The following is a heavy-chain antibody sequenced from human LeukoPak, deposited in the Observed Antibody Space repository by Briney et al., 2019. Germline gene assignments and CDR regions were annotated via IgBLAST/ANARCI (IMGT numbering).Heavy chain of an antibody. D-gene: IGHD6-13*01. Sequence: GGSLRLSCAASGFTLSSYAMSWVRQAPGKGLEWVSAISGSGGSTYYADSVKGRFTISRDNSKNTLYLQMNSLRAEDTAVYYCAKDIAAASLYDYWGQGTLVTVSS. CDR1: GFTLSSYA. V-gene: IGHV3-23*01. CDR2: ISGSGGST. J-gene: IGHJ4*02. CDR3: AKDIAAASLYDY.